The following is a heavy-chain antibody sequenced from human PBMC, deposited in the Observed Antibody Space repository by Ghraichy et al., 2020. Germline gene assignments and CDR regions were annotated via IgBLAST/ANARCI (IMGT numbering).Heavy chain of an antibody. Sequence: GSLRLSCAASGFTFSSFAMHWVRQAPGKGLEYVSGIGSNGARTFYSSSVKDRFTISRDNSKNMLYLQMGSLRPEDMAVYYCARDVTYGLGPGDYWGQGTLVTVSS. D-gene: IGHD3-10*01. CDR1: GFTFSSFA. CDR3: ARDVTYGLGPGDY. CDR2: IGSNGART. V-gene: IGHV3-64*01. J-gene: IGHJ4*02.